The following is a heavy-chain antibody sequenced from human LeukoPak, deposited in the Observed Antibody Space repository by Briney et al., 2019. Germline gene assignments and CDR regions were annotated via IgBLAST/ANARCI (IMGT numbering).Heavy chain of an antibody. CDR3: AKAYYYGSGSYQYFDY. D-gene: IGHD3-10*01. V-gene: IGHV3-23*01. J-gene: IGHJ4*02. Sequence: PGGSLRLSCAASGFTLRNYDINWVRQAPGKGLEWVSVIRGSSGSTYYADSVKGRFTISRDDSKNTLYLQMNSLRAEDTAVYYCAKAYYYGSGSYQYFDYWGQGTLVTVSS. CDR1: GFTLRNYD. CDR2: IRGSSGST.